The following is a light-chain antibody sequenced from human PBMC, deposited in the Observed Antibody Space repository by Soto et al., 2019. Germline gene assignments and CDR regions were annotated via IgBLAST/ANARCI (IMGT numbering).Light chain of an antibody. Sequence: EIVLTQSPGTLSLSPGERATLSCRVSQSISSSLAWYQQKPGQAPRLLIYGASTRATGIPDRFSGSGSGTDFTLTGSRLEPEDFGVYYCQQYISSPRAFGQGTRVEIK. CDR1: QSISSS. V-gene: IGKV3-20*01. J-gene: IGKJ1*01. CDR3: QQYISSPRA. CDR2: GAS.